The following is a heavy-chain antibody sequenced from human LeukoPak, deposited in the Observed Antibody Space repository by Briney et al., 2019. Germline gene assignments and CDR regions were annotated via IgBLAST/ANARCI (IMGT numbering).Heavy chain of an antibody. Sequence: GGSLRLSCAVSGFTLSSYNMNWVRQAPGKGLEWVSYIRNSGNTIYYADSVKGRFTISRDNSKNTLYLQMNSLRAEDTAVYYCAKDSCSSTSCYVNWFDPWGQGTLVTVSS. J-gene: IGHJ5*02. CDR3: AKDSCSSTSCYVNWFDP. V-gene: IGHV3-48*01. CDR1: GFTLSSYN. D-gene: IGHD2-2*01. CDR2: IRNSGNTI.